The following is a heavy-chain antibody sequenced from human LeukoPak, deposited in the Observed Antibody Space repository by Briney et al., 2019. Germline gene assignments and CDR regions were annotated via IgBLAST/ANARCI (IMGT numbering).Heavy chain of an antibody. V-gene: IGHV3-21*01. Sequence: KPGGSLRLSCAASGFTFSSYSMNWVRQAPGKGLEWVSSISSSSSYIYYADSVKGRFTISRDNAKSSLYLQMNSLRAEDTAVYYCARVGIEYSSSSPLDYWGQGTLVTVSS. CDR3: ARVGIEYSSSSPLDY. CDR2: ISSSSSYI. J-gene: IGHJ4*02. D-gene: IGHD6-6*01. CDR1: GFTFSSYS.